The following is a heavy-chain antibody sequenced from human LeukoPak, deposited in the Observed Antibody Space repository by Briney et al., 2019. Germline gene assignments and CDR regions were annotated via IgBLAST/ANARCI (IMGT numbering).Heavy chain of an antibody. V-gene: IGHV3-21*01. CDR2: ISSSSSYI. J-gene: IGHJ5*02. CDR3: ARDRGYYGSGSNNWFDP. Sequence: GGSLRLSCAASGFTFSSYSMNWVRQAPGKGLEWVSFISSSSSYIYYADSVKGRFTISRDNAKNSLYLQMNSLRAEDTAVYYCARDRGYYGSGSNNWFDPWGQGTLVTVSS. CDR1: GFTFSSYS. D-gene: IGHD3-10*01.